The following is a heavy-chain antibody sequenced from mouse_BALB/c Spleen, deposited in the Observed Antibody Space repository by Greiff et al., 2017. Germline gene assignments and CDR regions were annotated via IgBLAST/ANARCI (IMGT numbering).Heavy chain of an antibody. D-gene: IGHD1-1*01. CDR2: ISSGGSYT. J-gene: IGHJ3*01. CDR1: GFTFSSYT. Sequence: EVQLVESGGGLVKPGGSLKLSCAASGFTFSSYTMSWVRQTPEKRLEWVATISSGGSYTYYPDSVKGRFTISRDNAKNTLYLQMSSLKSEDTAMYYCTRDPNYGSPWFAYWGQGTLVTVSA. CDR3: TRDPNYGSPWFAY. V-gene: IGHV5-6-4*01.